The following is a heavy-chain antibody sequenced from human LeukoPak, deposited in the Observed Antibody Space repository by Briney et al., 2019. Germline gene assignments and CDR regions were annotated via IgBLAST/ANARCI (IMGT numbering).Heavy chain of an antibody. V-gene: IGHV3-23*01. D-gene: IGHD3-10*01. CDR1: GFTLSIYA. CDR3: AKSEDSRIWFGELKRDY. Sequence: GGSLRLSCAASGFTLSIYAMSWVRPAPGKGLGWVSAIIGRVGSTYYADSVKGRFTISRDNSKNTLYLQMTSVRAEDTAVYYCAKSEDSRIWFGELKRDYWGQGTLVTVSS. J-gene: IGHJ4*02. CDR2: IIGRVGST.